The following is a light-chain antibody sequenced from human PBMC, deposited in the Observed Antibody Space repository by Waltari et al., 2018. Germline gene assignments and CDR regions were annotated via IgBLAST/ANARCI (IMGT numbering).Light chain of an antibody. J-gene: IGKJ2*01. Sequence: DIQMTQSPSTLSASVGDRVTLTCRASQSIGGWLAWYQQKPGKAPNLLIFKASYLESGVSSRFSGSGSGTDFTLTISRLQPADFATYYCQQYESYPLTFGQGTKLEI. CDR1: QSIGGW. CDR2: KAS. V-gene: IGKV1-5*03. CDR3: QQYESYPLT.